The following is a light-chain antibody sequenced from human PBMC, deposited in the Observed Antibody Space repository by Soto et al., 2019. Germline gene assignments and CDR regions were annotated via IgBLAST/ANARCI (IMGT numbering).Light chain of an antibody. CDR3: QQYGSSPPT. CDR2: GAS. Sequence: EIVLTQSPGTLSLSPGERATLSCRASQSVSSSYLAWYQQKPGQAPRLLIYGASSGATGIPDRFSGSGSGTDFTLTISRLEPEDFAVYYCQQYGSSPPTFGQGTKVDNK. CDR1: QSVSSSY. J-gene: IGKJ1*01. V-gene: IGKV3-20*01.